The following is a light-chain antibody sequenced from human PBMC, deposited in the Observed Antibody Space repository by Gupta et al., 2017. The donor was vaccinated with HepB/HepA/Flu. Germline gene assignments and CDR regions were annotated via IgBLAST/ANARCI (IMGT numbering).Light chain of an antibody. J-gene: IGLJ2*01. CDR1: NIGRKS. Sequence: SYVLTQPLSVSVAPGKTARITCGGNNIGRKSVHWYQQKPGQAPVLVVYDDSDRPSGIPERFSGSNSGNTATLTISRVEAGDEADYDCQVWDSSSDHVVFGGGTKLTVL. V-gene: IGLV3-21*03. CDR3: QVWDSSSDHVV. CDR2: DDS.